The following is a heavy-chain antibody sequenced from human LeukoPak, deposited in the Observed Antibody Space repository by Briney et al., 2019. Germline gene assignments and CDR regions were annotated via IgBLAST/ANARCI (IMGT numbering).Heavy chain of an antibody. D-gene: IGHD2-15*01. J-gene: IGHJ6*03. CDR2: INPSGGST. CDR1: GYTFTSYY. Sequence: ASVKVSCKASGYTFTSYYMHWVRQAPGQGLEWMGIINPSGGSTSYAQKFQGRVTMTRDMSTSTVYMELSSLRSEDTAVYYCARDYCSGGSYYSHYYYYMDVWGKGTTVTVSS. CDR3: ARDYCSGGSYYSHYYYYMDV. V-gene: IGHV1-46*01.